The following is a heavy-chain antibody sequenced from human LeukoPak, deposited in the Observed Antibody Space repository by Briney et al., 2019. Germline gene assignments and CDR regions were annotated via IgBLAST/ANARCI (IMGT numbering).Heavy chain of an antibody. CDR3: AKGPLRGTAAAIDY. Sequence: GGSLRLSCAASGFIVSSDYVTWVRQAPGKGLVWVSRINSDGSSTSYADSVKGRFTISRDISTDTLWLQMDSLRTEDTAVYYCAKGPLRGTAAAIDYWGQGTLVTVSS. V-gene: IGHV3-74*01. CDR2: INSDGSST. J-gene: IGHJ4*02. CDR1: GFIVSSDY. D-gene: IGHD2-2*01.